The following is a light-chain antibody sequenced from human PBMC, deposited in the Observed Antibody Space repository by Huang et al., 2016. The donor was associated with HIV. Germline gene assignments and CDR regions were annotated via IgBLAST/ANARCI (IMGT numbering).Light chain of an antibody. J-gene: IGKJ1*01. CDR2: DAS. V-gene: IGKV3-11*01. Sequence: EIVLTQSPATLSLSPGERATLSCRASQSVSSYLAWYQQKPGQAPRLLIYDASNRATGIPARVSGSGSGTDFTLTISSLEPEDFAVYYCQQRSNWPRFGQGTKVEIK. CDR1: QSVSSY. CDR3: QQRSNWPR.